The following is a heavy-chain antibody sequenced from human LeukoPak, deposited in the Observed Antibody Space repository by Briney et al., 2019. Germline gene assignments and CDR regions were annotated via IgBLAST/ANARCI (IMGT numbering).Heavy chain of an antibody. V-gene: IGHV3-9*01. CDR2: ISWNSGSI. CDR3: ARESTTVTGYFDY. D-gene: IGHD4-11*01. J-gene: IGHJ4*02. CDR1: GFTFDDYA. Sequence: GGSLRLSCAASGFTFDDYAMHWVRQAPGKGLEWVSGISWNSGSIGYADSVKGRFTISRDNAKNSLYLQMNSLRAEDTAVYYCARESTTVTGYFDYWGQGTLVTVSS.